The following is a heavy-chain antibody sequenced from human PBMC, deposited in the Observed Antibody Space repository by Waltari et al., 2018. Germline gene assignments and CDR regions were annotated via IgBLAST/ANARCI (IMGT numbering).Heavy chain of an antibody. CDR2: ISYSGST. V-gene: IGHV4-59*01. D-gene: IGHD6-6*01. CDR1: GGAIGSYY. CDR3: ARGRAAHDPVYYYYYMDV. J-gene: IGHJ6*03. Sequence: QVQLQESGPGLVQPSETLSLTCTVPGGAIGSYYWSWIRQPPGRELEWHGLISYSGSTNYNPSLKSRVTISGDTSKNQFSLKLSSVTAADTAVYYCARGRAAHDPVYYYYYMDVWGKGTTVTVSS.